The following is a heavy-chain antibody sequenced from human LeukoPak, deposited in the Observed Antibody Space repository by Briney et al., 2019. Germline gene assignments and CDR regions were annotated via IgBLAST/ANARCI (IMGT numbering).Heavy chain of an antibody. Sequence: ASETLSLTCTVSGGSISPYYWSWIRQPPGKGLEWLGYIYYSGNTDYNPSLKSRVAISVDTSKNQFSLKLSSVTAADTAVYYCARSTGSTMFIDYWGQGTLVTVSS. CDR1: GGSISPYY. CDR3: ARSTGSTMFIDY. CDR2: IYYSGNT. D-gene: IGHD3-10*02. J-gene: IGHJ4*02. V-gene: IGHV4-59*01.